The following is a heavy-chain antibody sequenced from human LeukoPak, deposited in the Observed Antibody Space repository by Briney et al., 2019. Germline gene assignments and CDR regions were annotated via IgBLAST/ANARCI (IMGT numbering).Heavy chain of an antibody. CDR1: GYTFTSCD. D-gene: IGHD5-12*01. CDR3: AREEVDPAGMDV. V-gene: IGHV1-8*01. CDR2: MNPNSGNT. Sequence: ASVKVSCKASGYTFTSCDINWVRQATGQGLEWMGWMNPNSGNTGYARKFQGRVTMTRNTSISTAYMELSSLRSEDTAVYYCAREEVDPAGMDVWGQGTTVTVSS. J-gene: IGHJ6*02.